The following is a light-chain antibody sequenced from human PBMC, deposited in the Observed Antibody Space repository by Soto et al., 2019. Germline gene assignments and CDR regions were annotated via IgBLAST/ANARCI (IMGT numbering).Light chain of an antibody. CDR1: NIGSKS. Sequence: SYELTQPPSVSVAPGKTARITCGGNNIGSKSVHWYQQKPGQAPVLVIYYDSDRPSGIPERFSGSNSGNTATLTISRVEAGDEADYYCQVWDSNSDHPDWVFGGGTKLT. V-gene: IGLV3-21*04. J-gene: IGLJ3*02. CDR2: YDS. CDR3: QVWDSNSDHPDWV.